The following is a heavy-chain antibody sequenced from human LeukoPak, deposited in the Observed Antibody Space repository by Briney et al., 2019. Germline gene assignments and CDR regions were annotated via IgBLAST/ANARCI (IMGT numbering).Heavy chain of an antibody. CDR2: INHSGST. CDR1: GFTFSNAW. J-gene: IGHJ4*02. V-gene: IGHV4-34*01. CDR3: ARGGYSYPY. D-gene: IGHD5-18*01. Sequence: GSLRLSCAASGFTFSNAWMSWVRQPPGKGLEWIGEINHSGSTNYNPSLKSRVTISVDTSKNQFSLKLSSVTAADTAVYYCARGGYSYPYWGQGTLVTVSS.